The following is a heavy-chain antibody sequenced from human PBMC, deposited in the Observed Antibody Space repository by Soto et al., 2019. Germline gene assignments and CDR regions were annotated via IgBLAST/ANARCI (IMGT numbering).Heavy chain of an antibody. V-gene: IGHV4-59*08. CDR2: VYYTGST. D-gene: IGHD3-9*01. J-gene: IGHJ6*03. CDR3: ARTVLGPDLLADSFVDYYYYMDV. CDR1: GGSISNFY. Sequence: SETLSLTCIVSGGSISNFYWSWIRQPPGTGLEWIGYVYYTGSTSYNPSLKRRVTFSADSSRGQFSLRLNSVTAADTAVYYCARTVLGPDLLADSFVDYYYYMDVWGQGTTVTVSS.